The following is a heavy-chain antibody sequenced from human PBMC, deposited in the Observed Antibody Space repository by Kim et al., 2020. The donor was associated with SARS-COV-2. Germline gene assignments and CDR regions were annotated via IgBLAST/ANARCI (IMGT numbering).Heavy chain of an antibody. D-gene: IGHD3-22*01. Sequence: SETLSLTCTVSGGSISSSSYYWGWIRQPPGKGLEWIGSIYYSGSTYYNPSLKSRVTISVDTSKNQFSLKLSSVTVADTAVYYCARNYDSSGYYLKSYYFDYWGQGTLVTVSS. V-gene: IGHV4-39*01. J-gene: IGHJ4*02. CDR2: IYYSGST. CDR1: GGSISSSSYY. CDR3: ARNYDSSGYYLKSYYFDY.